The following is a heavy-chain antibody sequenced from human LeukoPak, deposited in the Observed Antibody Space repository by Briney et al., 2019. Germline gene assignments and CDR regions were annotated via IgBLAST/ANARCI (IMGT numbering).Heavy chain of an antibody. CDR1: GYTFTGYY. J-gene: IGHJ5*02. D-gene: IGHD1-14*01. CDR2: INPNSGGT. CDR3: ARDPRNGNWFDP. Sequence: ASVTVPCKASGYTFTGYYMHWVRQAPGQGLEWMGRINPNSGGTNYAQKFQGRVTMTRDTSISTAYMELSGLRSDDTAVYYCARDPRNGNWFDPWGQGTLVTVSS. V-gene: IGHV1-2*06.